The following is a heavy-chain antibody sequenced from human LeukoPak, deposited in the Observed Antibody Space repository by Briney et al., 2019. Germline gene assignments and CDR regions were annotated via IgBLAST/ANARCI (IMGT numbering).Heavy chain of an antibody. CDR1: GFTVSSNY. Sequence: GGSLRLSCAASGFTVSSNYMSWVRQAPGKGLEWVSVIYSGSSTYYADSVKGRFTISRDNSKNTLYLQMNSLRAEDTAVYYCASPRRAGFPFDYWGQGTLVTVSS. CDR2: IYSGSST. V-gene: IGHV3-53*05. D-gene: IGHD6-19*01. CDR3: ASPRRAGFPFDY. J-gene: IGHJ4*02.